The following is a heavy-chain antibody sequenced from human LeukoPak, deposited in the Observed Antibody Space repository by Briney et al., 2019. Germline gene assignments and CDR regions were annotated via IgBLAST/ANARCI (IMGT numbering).Heavy chain of an antibody. CDR3: ARGLSGDYGDPSRYDFDY. Sequence: KPSETLSLTCDVSGYSISRGYYWGWIRQPPGKGLEWIGYIYYSGSTNYNPPLKSRVTISVDTSKNQSSLKLSSVTAADTAVYYCARGLSGDYGDPSRYDFDYWGQGTLVTVSS. CDR1: GYSISRGYY. J-gene: IGHJ4*02. CDR2: IYYSGST. D-gene: IGHD4-17*01. V-gene: IGHV4-61*01.